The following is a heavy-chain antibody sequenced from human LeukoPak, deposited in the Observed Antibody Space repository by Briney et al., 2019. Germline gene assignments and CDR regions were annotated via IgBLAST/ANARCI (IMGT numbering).Heavy chain of an antibody. J-gene: IGHJ4*02. CDR1: GGTFSSYG. Sequence: ASVKVSCKASGGTFSSYGISWVRQAPGQGLEWMGWISAYNGNTNYAQKLQGRVTMTTDTSTSTAYMELRSLRSDDTAVYYCARDDSGYYHDYWGQGTLVTVSS. V-gene: IGHV1-18*01. D-gene: IGHD3-22*01. CDR2: ISAYNGNT. CDR3: ARDDSGYYHDY.